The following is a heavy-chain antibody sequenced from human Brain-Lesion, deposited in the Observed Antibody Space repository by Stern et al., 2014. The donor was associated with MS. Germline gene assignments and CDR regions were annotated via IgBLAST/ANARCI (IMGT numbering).Heavy chain of an antibody. J-gene: IGHJ6*02. CDR1: GYTFTGYY. CDR3: ARGYYGSGRPQKGMDV. D-gene: IGHD3-10*01. Sequence: VQLVESGAEVKKPGASVKVSCKASGYTFTGYYMYWVRQAPGHGLEWVGGINPNSGGAHYAQKFQGRVTMTRDTSITTAYMELSRLRSDDTAVYYCARGYYGSGRPQKGMDVWGQGTTVTVSS. CDR2: INPNSGGA. V-gene: IGHV1-2*02.